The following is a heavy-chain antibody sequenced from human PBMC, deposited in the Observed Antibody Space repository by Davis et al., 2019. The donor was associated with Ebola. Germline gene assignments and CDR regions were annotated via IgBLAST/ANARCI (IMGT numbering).Heavy chain of an antibody. D-gene: IGHD6-19*01. Sequence: ASVKVSCKASGYTFSDYYIHWVRQAPGKGLEWMGCINPNGGGTIYPQKYQGRVTLTRDTSISTIYMELSGLRSDDTARYYCARERGDEAVAGSENWFDPWGQGTLVTVSS. J-gene: IGHJ5*02. CDR2: INPNGGGT. CDR1: GYTFSDYY. CDR3: ARERGDEAVAGSENWFDP. V-gene: IGHV1-2*02.